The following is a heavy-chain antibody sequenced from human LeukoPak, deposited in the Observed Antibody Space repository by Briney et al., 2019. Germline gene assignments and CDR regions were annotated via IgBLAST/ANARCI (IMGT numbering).Heavy chain of an antibody. V-gene: IGHV3-33*08. D-gene: IGHD3-10*01. CDR2: IWYDGSNK. CDR3: ARCYGSGSYYTHFDY. J-gene: IGHJ4*02. CDR1: GFTFSSYW. Sequence: GGSLRLSCAASGFTFSSYWMNWVRQAPGKGLEWVAVIWYDGSNKYYADSVKGRFTISRDNSKNTLYLQMNSLRAEDTAVYYCARCYGSGSYYTHFDYWGQGTLVTVSS.